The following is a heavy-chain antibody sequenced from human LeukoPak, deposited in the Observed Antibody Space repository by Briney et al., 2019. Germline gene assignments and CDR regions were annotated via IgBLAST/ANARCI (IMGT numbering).Heavy chain of an antibody. J-gene: IGHJ4*02. CDR2: INQDGSAK. CDR3: ARVYCSGGSCYSYFDY. D-gene: IGHD2-15*01. CDR1: GFTFSSYW. Sequence: GGPLRLSCAASGFTFSSYWMNWVRQAPGKGLEWVANINQDGSAKYYVDSVKGRFTISRDNAKNSLYQQMNSLRADDTAVYYCARVYCSGGSCYSYFDYWGQGTLVTVSS. V-gene: IGHV3-7*04.